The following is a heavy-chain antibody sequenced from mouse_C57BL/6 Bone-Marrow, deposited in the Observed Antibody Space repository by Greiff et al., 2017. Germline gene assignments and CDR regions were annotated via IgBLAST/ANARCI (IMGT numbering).Heavy chain of an antibody. CDR3: ARGGAYYSNYGAMDY. CDR2: IYPGSGNT. Sequence: QVQLQQSGPELVKPGASVKISCKASGYSFTSYYIHWVKQRPGQGLEWIGWIYPGSGNTKYNEKVKGKATLTADTSSSTAYMQLSSLTSEDSAVYYCARGGAYYSNYGAMDYGGQGTSVTVSS. CDR1: GYSFTSYY. D-gene: IGHD2-5*01. J-gene: IGHJ4*01. V-gene: IGHV1-66*01.